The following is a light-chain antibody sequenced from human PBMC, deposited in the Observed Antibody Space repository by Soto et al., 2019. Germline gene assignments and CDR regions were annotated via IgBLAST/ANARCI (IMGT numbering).Light chain of an antibody. CDR1: QSFGSS. V-gene: IGKV3-15*01. Sequence: EIVMTQSPATLSVSPGERATLSCRASQSFGSSLAWYQQKPGQAPRLLIYGASTRATGIPARFSGGGSGTEFTLTISSLQSEDFAVYYCQQYNNWPWTFGQGTKVDIK. CDR2: GAS. J-gene: IGKJ1*01. CDR3: QQYNNWPWT.